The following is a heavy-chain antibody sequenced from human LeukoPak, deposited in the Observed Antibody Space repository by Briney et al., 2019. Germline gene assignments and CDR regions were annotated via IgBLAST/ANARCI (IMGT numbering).Heavy chain of an antibody. V-gene: IGHV3-23*01. Sequence: GGSLRLSCAASGFTFDDYGMSWVRQAPGKGLEWVSAISGSGGSTYYADSVKGRFTISRDNSKNTLYLQMNSLRAEDTAVYYCAKSPDDFWSGYYRYFDYWGQGTLVTVSS. CDR2: ISGSGGST. J-gene: IGHJ4*02. CDR3: AKSPDDFWSGYYRYFDY. CDR1: GFTFDDYG. D-gene: IGHD3-3*01.